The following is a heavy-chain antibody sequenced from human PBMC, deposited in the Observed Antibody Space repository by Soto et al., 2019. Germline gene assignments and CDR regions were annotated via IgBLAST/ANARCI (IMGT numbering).Heavy chain of an antibody. CDR3: ARGPAAYYFWTGYYSDNTKGYYYYCYMYV. CDR1: GGTFSSYT. Sequence: QVQLVQSGAEVKKPGSSVKVSCKASGGTFSSYTISWVRQAPGQGLEWMGRIIPILGIANYAQKFQGSVTQTAHKPTSPAFLEMSSLTSEDTAVYYCARGPAAYYFWTGYYSDNTKGYYYYCYMYVWVKGTTVMVSS. V-gene: IGHV1-69*02. J-gene: IGHJ6*03. CDR2: IIPILGIA. D-gene: IGHD3-3*01.